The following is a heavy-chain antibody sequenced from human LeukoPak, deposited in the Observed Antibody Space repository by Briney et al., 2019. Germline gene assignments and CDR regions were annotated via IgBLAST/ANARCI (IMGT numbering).Heavy chain of an antibody. V-gene: IGHV4-59*01. D-gene: IGHD1-1*01. Sequence: SETLSLTCTVSGGSISSYYWSWIRQPPGKGLEWIGYIYYSGSTNYNPSLKGRVTVSVDTSKNQFSLKLSSVTAADTAVYYCARIGLERRDRYYYGMDVWGQGTTVTVSS. CDR3: ARIGLERRDRYYYGMDV. CDR1: GGSISSYY. CDR2: IYYSGST. J-gene: IGHJ6*02.